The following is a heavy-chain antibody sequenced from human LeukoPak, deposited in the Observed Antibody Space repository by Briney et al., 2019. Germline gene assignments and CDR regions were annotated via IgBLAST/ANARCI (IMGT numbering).Heavy chain of an antibody. CDR1: GYTFTTHD. J-gene: IGHJ6*02. CDR2: MNPDSGNT. D-gene: IGHD3-10*01. CDR3: TRTLVRGVFGMDV. Sequence: GASVKVSCKASGYTFTTHDINRVRQAPGQGLECMGWMNPDSGNTGYAQRFQGRVTMTGDSSRSTAYMELSSLTSEDTAVYYCTRTLVRGVFGMDVWGQGTTVTVSS. V-gene: IGHV1-8*01.